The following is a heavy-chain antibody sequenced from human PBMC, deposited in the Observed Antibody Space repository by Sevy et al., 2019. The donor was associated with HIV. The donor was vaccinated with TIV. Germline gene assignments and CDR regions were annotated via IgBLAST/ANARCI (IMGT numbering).Heavy chain of an antibody. Sequence: SETLSLTCTVSGGPISVYYWTWIRQSPGKGLEYIGYIYYTGSTNYHPSPKSRVTISLDTSKNQFSLNLSSVTAADSAVYYCARAPPVRSGDDSLNWFDPWGQGTLVTVSS. D-gene: IGHD5-12*01. CDR1: GGPISVYY. V-gene: IGHV4-59*01. CDR3: ARAPPVRSGDDSLNWFDP. CDR2: IYYTGST. J-gene: IGHJ5*02.